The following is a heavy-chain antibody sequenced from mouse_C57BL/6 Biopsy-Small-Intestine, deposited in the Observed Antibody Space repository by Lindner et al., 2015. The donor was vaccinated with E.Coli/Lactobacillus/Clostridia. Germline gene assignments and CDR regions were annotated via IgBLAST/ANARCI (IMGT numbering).Heavy chain of an antibody. CDR1: GYTFTTYP. V-gene: IGHV1-47*01. D-gene: IGHD2-1*01. CDR2: FHPYNDDT. CDR3: ARRGGNYGKWYFDV. J-gene: IGHJ1*03. Sequence: VQLQESGAEVVKPGASVKMSCKASGYTFTTYPIEWMKQNHGKSLEWIGNFHPYNDDTKYNEKFKGKATLTVEKSSSTVYLELSRSTSDDSAVYYCARRGGNYGKWYFDVWGTGTTVTVSS.